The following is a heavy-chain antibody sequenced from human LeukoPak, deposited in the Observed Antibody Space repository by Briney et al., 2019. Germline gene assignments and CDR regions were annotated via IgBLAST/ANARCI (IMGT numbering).Heavy chain of an antibody. Sequence: EASVKVSCKASGYTFTGYYMHWVRQAPGQGLEWMGWINPNSGGTNYAQKLQGRVTMTRDTSISTAYMELSRLRSDDTAVYYCARDLGYCSSTSCYTRYYYGMDVWGQGTTVTVSS. CDR2: INPNSGGT. CDR1: GYTFTGYY. CDR3: ARDLGYCSSTSCYTRYYYGMDV. J-gene: IGHJ6*02. V-gene: IGHV1-2*02. D-gene: IGHD2-2*02.